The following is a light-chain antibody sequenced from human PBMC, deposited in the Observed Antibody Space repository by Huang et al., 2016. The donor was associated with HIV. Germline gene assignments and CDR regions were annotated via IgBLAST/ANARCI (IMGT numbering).Light chain of an antibody. CDR2: DAS. J-gene: IGKJ2*01. CDR1: QSVSSY. Sequence: PGERATLSCRTSQSVSSYLAWYQQKPGQAPRLLIYDASTRATGIPARFNGSGSGTDFTLTISSLEPEDFAVYYCQQRSNWPPMYTFGQGTKLEIK. V-gene: IGKV3-11*01. CDR3: QQRSNWPPMYT.